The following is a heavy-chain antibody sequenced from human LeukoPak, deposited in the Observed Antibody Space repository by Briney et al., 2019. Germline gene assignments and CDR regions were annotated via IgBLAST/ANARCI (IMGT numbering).Heavy chain of an antibody. Sequence: PSQTLSLTCAVSGGSISSGGYSWSWIRQPPGKGLEWIGYIYHSGSTYYNPSLKSRVTISVDTSKNQFSLKLSSVTAADTAVYYCARASSGYYSPRFDYWGQGTLVTVSS. CDR2: IYHSGST. D-gene: IGHD3-22*01. J-gene: IGHJ4*02. V-gene: IGHV4-30-2*05. CDR3: ARASSGYYSPRFDY. CDR1: GGSISSGGYS.